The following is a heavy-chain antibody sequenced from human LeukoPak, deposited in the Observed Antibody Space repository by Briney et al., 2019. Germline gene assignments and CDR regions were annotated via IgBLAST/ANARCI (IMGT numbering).Heavy chain of an antibody. D-gene: IGHD5-18*01. CDR1: GFTFSSYA. CDR3: AKGDRGYRYGCSLDY. V-gene: IGHV3-23*01. J-gene: IGHJ4*02. Sequence: PGRSLRLSCAASGFTFSSYAMSLVRQAPGKGLEWVSAISGSGGSTYYADSVKGRFTISRDNSKNTLYLQMNSLRAEDTAVYYCAKGDRGYRYGCSLDYWGQGTLVTVSS. CDR2: ISGSGGST.